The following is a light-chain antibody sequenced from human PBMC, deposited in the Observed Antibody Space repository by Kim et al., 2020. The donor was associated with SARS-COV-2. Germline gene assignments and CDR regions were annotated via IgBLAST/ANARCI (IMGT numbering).Light chain of an antibody. J-gene: IGKJ2*01. CDR3: MKGRNWYT. CDR2: RVS. CDR1: QGLVHNDGNIY. Sequence: DVVMTQSPLSLPVTLGQPASISCRSSQGLVHNDGNIYLSWFQQRPGQSPTRLIYRVSNRDSGVPDRFNGSGSGTDFTLKISRVEAEDVAVYYGMKGRNWYTFGPGTRLEI. V-gene: IGKV2-30*02.